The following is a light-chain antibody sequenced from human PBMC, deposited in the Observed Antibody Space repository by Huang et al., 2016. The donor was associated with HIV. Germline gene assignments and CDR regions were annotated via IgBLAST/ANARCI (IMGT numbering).Light chain of an antibody. CDR1: QSVTNN. V-gene: IGKV3-15*01. CDR3: QQYSNWPPLT. Sequence: EIVMTQSPATLSVSPGERVTLSCRASQSVTNNLAWYQQKPGQAPRLLIYGASTRATGFPARFSGSGSGTGFTLTISSLQSEDFGLYFCQQYSNWPPLTFGQGTRLEIK. J-gene: IGKJ5*01. CDR2: GAS.